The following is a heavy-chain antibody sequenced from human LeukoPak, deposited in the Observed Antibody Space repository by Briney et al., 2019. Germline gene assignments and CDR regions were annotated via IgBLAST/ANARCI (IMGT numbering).Heavy chain of an antibody. V-gene: IGHV3-7*01. CDR3: ARRYFDY. Sequence: GGSLRLSCAASGFTFSNYWMTWVREAPGKGLEWVATIKQDGTEKYYVDSVKGRFTISRDNTKSSLYLQMNSLRAEDTAVYYCARRYFDYWGQGTLVTVSS. CDR1: GFTFSNYW. J-gene: IGHJ4*02. CDR2: IKQDGTEK.